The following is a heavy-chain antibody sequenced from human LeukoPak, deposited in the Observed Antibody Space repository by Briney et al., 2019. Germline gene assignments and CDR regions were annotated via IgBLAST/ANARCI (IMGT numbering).Heavy chain of an antibody. V-gene: IGHV3-21*01. CDR3: ASQKYDFWSGYLFGP. J-gene: IGHJ5*02. CDR1: GFTFSSYS. Sequence: GSLRLSCAASGFTFSSYSMNWVRQAPGKGLEWVSSISSSSSYIYYADSVKGRFTISRDNAKNSLYLQMNSLRAEDTAVYYCASQKYDFWSGYLFGPWGQGTLVTVSS. D-gene: IGHD3-3*01. CDR2: ISSSSSYI.